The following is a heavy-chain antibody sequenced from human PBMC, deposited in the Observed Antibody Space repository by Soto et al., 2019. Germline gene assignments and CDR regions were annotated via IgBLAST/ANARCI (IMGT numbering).Heavy chain of an antibody. CDR3: ARWYGGCLDY. Sequence: SETLSLTWTVSGGSISSYYGSWIRQPPGKGLEWIGYIYYSGSTNYNPSLKSRVTISVDTSKNQFSLKLSSVTAADTAVYYCARWYGGCLDYWGQGTLVTVSS. D-gene: IGHD4-17*01. CDR2: IYYSGST. V-gene: IGHV4-59*01. J-gene: IGHJ4*02. CDR1: GGSISSYY.